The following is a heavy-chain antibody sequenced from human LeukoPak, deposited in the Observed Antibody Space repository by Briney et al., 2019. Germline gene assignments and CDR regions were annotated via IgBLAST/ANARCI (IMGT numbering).Heavy chain of an antibody. D-gene: IGHD3-9*01. CDR3: TRAAKVYDILTGYLDY. Sequence: GGSLRLSCAASGFTVNNNYMTWVRQAPGKGLEWVSVFYSGGSTYYADSVKGRFAIPRDNSKNTLYLQMNSLRAEDTAVYYCTRAAKVYDILTGYLDYWGQGTLVTVSS. J-gene: IGHJ4*02. CDR2: FYSGGST. V-gene: IGHV3-53*01. CDR1: GFTVNNNY.